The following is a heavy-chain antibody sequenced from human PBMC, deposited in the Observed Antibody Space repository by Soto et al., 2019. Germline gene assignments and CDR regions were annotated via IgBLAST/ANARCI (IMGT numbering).Heavy chain of an antibody. D-gene: IGHD3-3*01. CDR3: ASFTIFGVVPNRYFDY. CDR1: GGSISSGGYS. CDR2: IYHSGST. V-gene: IGHV4-30-2*01. J-gene: IGHJ4*02. Sequence: QLQLQESGSGLVKPSQTLSLTCAVSGGSISSGGYSWSWIRQPPGKGLEWIGYIYHSGSTYYNPSLKSRVTISVDRSKTQFSLKLSSVTAADTAVYYCASFTIFGVVPNRYFDYWGQGTLVTVSS.